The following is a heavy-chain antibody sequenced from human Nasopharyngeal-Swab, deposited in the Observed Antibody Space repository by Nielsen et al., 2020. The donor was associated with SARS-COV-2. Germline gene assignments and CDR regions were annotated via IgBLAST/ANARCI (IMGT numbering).Heavy chain of an antibody. Sequence: RQAPGKGLEWIGYTYYSGSTYYNPSLKSRVTISVDTSKNQFSLKLSSVTAADTAVYYCARASRGIFGVVSTFDYWGQGTLVTVSS. CDR2: TYYSGST. V-gene: IGHV4-31*02. J-gene: IGHJ4*02. D-gene: IGHD3-3*01. CDR3: ARASRGIFGVVSTFDY.